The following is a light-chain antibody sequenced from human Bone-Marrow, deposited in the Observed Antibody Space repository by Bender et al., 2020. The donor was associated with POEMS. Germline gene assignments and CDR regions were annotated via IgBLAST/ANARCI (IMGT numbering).Light chain of an antibody. J-gene: IGLJ3*02. Sequence: SYEVIQPPSVSVSPGQTANITCSGDKLGDRHVCWYQQKPGQSPVLVIYQDTKRPSGVPDRFSGSNSGNTATLTISGAQGMDEADYHCQTWDSSTAVFGGGTKLTVL. CDR1: KLGDRH. V-gene: IGLV3-1*01. CDR2: QDT. CDR3: QTWDSSTAV.